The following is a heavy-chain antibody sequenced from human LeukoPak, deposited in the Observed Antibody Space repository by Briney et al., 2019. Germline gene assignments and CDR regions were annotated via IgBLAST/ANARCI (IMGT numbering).Heavy chain of an antibody. CDR2: IIPIFGTA. D-gene: IGHD1-26*01. V-gene: IGHV1-69*13. CDR3: ARGPYSGSYYSSSYYYYGMDV. Sequence: SVKVSCKASGGTFCSYAISWVRQAPGQGLEWMGGIIPIFGTANYAQKFQGRVTITADESTSTAYMELSSLRSEDTAVYYCARGPYSGSYYSSSYYYYGMDVWGQGTTVTVSS. J-gene: IGHJ6*02. CDR1: GGTFCSYA.